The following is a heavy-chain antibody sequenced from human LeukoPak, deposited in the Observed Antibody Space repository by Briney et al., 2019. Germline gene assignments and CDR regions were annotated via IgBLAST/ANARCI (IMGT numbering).Heavy chain of an antibody. Sequence: SETLSLTCTVSGGSISSSSYYWGWIRQPPGKGLEWIGSIYYSGSTYYNPSLKSRVTISVDTSKNQFSLKLSSVTAADTAVYYCASNVWGSYRYKYYYYYMGVWGKGTTVTVSS. D-gene: IGHD3-16*02. V-gene: IGHV4-39*07. CDR2: IYYSGST. CDR3: ASNVWGSYRYKYYYYYMGV. CDR1: GGSISSSSYY. J-gene: IGHJ6*03.